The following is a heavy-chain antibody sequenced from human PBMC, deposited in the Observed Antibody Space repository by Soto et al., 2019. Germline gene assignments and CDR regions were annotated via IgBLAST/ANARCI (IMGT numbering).Heavy chain of an antibody. V-gene: IGHV5-51*01. CDR2: IYLGDSNT. CDR3: ARQSYCSSTSCYTVDS. D-gene: IGHD2-2*02. J-gene: IGHJ4*02. CDR1: GYILTSYW. Sequence: GESLKISCNGSGYILTSYWIGWMRQTPGKGLEWTGMIYLGDSNTRYSPSFEGQVTISADKSITTAYLQWSSLKASDTAMYYCARQSYCSSTSCYTVDSWGQGTLVTVSS.